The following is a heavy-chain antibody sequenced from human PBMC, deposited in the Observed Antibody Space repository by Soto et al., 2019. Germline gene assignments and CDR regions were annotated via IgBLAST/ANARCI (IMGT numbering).Heavy chain of an antibody. CDR2: INPSGGNT. CDR1: GYTFTEYY. V-gene: IGHV1-46*01. Sequence: ASVKVSCKASGYTFTEYYMHWVRQAPGQGLEWMGIINPSGGNTKYAQKFQGRVTMTRDTSTSTVYMELSSLRSEDTAVYYCARVQTYSSSWYHFDYWGQGTLVTVSS. J-gene: IGHJ4*02. CDR3: ARVQTYSSSWYHFDY. D-gene: IGHD6-19*01.